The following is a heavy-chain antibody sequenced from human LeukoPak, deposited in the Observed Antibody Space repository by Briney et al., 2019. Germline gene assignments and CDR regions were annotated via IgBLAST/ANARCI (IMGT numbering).Heavy chain of an antibody. J-gene: IGHJ3*02. CDR2: ISGSGGST. CDR1: GFTFSSYA. D-gene: IGHD3-22*01. V-gene: IGHV3-23*01. Sequence: GGSLRLSCAASGFTFSSYAMSWVRQAPGKGLEWVSAISGSGGSTYYADSVKGRFTIPRDNAENSLYLQMNSLRAEDTAVYYCARGGDSSGYYYVDAFDIWGQGTKVTVSS. CDR3: ARGGDSSGYYYVDAFDI.